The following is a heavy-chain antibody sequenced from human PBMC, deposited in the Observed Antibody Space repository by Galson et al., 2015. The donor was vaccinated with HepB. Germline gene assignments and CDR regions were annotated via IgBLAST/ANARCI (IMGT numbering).Heavy chain of an antibody. D-gene: IGHD6-13*01. CDR1: GFSFSNTW. J-gene: IGHJ4*02. CDR2: INEAGTRR. V-gene: IGHV3-7*03. Sequence: SLILSCAASGFSFSNTWMSWVRQAPGKGLEWVANINEAGTRRDYVDSVKGRFTISRDNTKDSLSLQMNSLRGDDTAVYYCAAAAEWGQGTLVTVSS. CDR3: AAAAE.